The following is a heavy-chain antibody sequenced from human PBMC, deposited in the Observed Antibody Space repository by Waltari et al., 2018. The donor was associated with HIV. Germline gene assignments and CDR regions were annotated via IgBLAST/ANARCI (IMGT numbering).Heavy chain of an antibody. CDR2: IKQDGSEK. V-gene: IGHV3-7*01. J-gene: IGHJ4*02. CDR3: ARPSAAGRFDY. D-gene: IGHD6-13*01. CDR1: GFTFGSHW. Sequence: EEQLVASGFGLVQPWRTLGRSCAASGFTFGSHWCSLVRQAPGKGLEWVANIKQDGSEKYYVDSVKGRFTISRENAKNSLYLQMNSLRAEDTAVYYCARPSAAGRFDYWGQGTLVTVSS.